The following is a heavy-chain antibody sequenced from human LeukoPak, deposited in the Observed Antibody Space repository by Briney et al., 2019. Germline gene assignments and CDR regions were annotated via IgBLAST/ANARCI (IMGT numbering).Heavy chain of an antibody. J-gene: IGHJ4*02. CDR1: GGSISSSSYY. CDR3: ARFDGSGSYFYY. D-gene: IGHD3-10*01. Sequence: PPQTLSLTCTVYGGSISSSSYYWGWIRQPPGKGLEWIGSIYYSGSTYYNPSLMSRVTISVDTSKNQFSLKLSSVTAADTAVYYCARFDGSGSYFYYWGQGTLVTVFS. V-gene: IGHV4-39*01. CDR2: IYYSGST.